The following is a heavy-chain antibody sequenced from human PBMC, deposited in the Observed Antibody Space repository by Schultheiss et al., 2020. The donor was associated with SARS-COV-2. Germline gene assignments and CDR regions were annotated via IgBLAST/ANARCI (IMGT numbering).Heavy chain of an antibody. J-gene: IGHJ5*02. CDR2: ISSSSSTI. Sequence: GESLKISCAASGFTFSSYSMNWVRQAPGKGLEWVSYISSSSSTIYYADSVKGRFTISRDNSKNTLYLQMNSLRAEDTAVYYCARDGVVPAKGYNWFDPWGQGTLVTVSS. D-gene: IGHD2-2*01. CDR3: ARDGVVPAKGYNWFDP. CDR1: GFTFSSYS. V-gene: IGHV3-48*01.